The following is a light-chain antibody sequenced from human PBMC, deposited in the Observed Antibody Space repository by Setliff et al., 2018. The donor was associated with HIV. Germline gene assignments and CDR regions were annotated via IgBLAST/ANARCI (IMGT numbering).Light chain of an antibody. J-gene: IGLJ1*01. CDR2: DDT. CDR1: SIGTKS. CDR3: QVWDRSSDHYV. Sequence: SYALTQPPSVSVAPGQTAKITCGGNSIGTKSVHWYQQKPGQAPVLVVYDDTDRPSGIPERFSGSNSGNMATLTISRVEAGDEADYYCQVWDRSSDHYVFGSGTKVTVL. V-gene: IGLV3-21*02.